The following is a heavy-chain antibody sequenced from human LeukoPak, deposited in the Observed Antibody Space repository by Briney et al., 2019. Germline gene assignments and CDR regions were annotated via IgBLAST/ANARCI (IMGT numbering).Heavy chain of an antibody. Sequence: SETLSLTCAVYGGSFSGYYWSWIRQPPGKGLEWIGEINHSGSTNYNPSLQSRVTISVDTSKNQFSLKLSSVTAADTAVYYCARDRGPRYYYYMDVWGKGTTVTVSS. V-gene: IGHV4-34*01. J-gene: IGHJ6*03. CDR1: GGSFSGYY. CDR2: INHSGST. CDR3: ARDRGPRYYYYMDV.